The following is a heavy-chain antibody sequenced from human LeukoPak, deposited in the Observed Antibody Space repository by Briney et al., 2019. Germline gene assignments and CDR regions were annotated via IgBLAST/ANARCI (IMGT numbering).Heavy chain of an antibody. Sequence: ASVKVSCKASGGTFSSYAISWVRQAPGQGLEWMGGIIPIFGTANYAQKFQGRVTITADESTSTAYMELSSLRSEDTAVYYCARDQQSRYNGNKGGLFDYWGQGTLVTVSS. CDR1: GGTFSSYA. CDR2: IIPIFGTA. J-gene: IGHJ4*02. D-gene: IGHD1/OR15-1a*01. CDR3: ARDQQSRYNGNKGGLFDY. V-gene: IGHV1-69*13.